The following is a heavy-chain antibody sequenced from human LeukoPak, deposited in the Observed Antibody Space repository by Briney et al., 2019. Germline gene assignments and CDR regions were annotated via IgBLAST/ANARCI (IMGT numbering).Heavy chain of an antibody. CDR3: AKDTNGRYGAFDY. J-gene: IGHJ4*02. CDR2: ISGSGGST. Sequence: QPGGSLRLSCVASGFGFGQYEMNWVRQAPGKGLEWVSAISGSGGSTYYADSVKGRFTISRDNSKNTLYLQMNSLRAEDTAVYYCAKDTNGRYGAFDYWGQGTLVTVSS. D-gene: IGHD5-18*01. V-gene: IGHV3-23*01. CDR1: GFGFGQYE.